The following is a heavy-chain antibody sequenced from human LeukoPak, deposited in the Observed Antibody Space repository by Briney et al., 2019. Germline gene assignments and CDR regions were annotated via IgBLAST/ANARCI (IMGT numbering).Heavy chain of an antibody. CDR2: ISGSGGST. J-gene: IGHJ4*02. V-gene: IGHV3-23*01. D-gene: IGHD6-19*01. Sequence: GGSLRLSCAVSGFTFTNYAMAWVRQAPGKGLEWVSTISGSGGSTYYAGSVKGRFTISRDNSKNTLYLQMNSLRAEDTAVYYCARTRGSHNSGAFDYWGQGTLVTVSS. CDR3: ARTRGSHNSGAFDY. CDR1: GFTFTNYA.